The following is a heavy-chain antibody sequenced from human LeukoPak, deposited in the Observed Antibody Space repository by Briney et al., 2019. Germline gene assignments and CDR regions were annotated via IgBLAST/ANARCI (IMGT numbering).Heavy chain of an antibody. CDR2: IRGGGTSE. V-gene: IGHV3-23*01. CDR3: ARDPNGDYIGAFDM. J-gene: IGHJ3*02. CDR1: GFTFSAYA. D-gene: IGHD4-17*01. Sequence: GGSLRLSCTASGFTFSAYAMMWFGQAPGKGPEWVSAIRGGGTSEFYADSVKGRFRISRDNSKDTLFLQMNSLRAEDTAVYYCARDPNGDYIGAFDMWGPGTMVTVSS.